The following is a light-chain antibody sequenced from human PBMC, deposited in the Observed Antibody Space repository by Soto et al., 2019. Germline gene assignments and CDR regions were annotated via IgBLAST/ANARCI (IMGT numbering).Light chain of an antibody. V-gene: IGKV1-5*01. CDR1: QSISSW. J-gene: IGKJ4*01. CDR2: DAS. CDR3: QQANSFPLT. Sequence: DIQMTQSPSTLSASVGDRVTITCRASQSISSWLAWYQQKPGKAPKLLIYDASNLESGVPSRFSGSGSGTEFTLTISSLQPDDFAIYYCQQANSFPLTFGGGTKVDIK.